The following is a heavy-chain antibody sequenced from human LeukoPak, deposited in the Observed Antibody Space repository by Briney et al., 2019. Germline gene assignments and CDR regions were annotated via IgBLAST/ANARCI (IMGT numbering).Heavy chain of an antibody. CDR3: AKDRVRYYDSSGTLDAFDI. Sequence: GGSLRLSCAASGFTFSSYAMSWVRQAPGKGLEWVSAISGSGGSTYYADSVKGRFTISRDNSKNTLYLQMNSLRAEDTAVYYCAKDRVRYYDSSGTLDAFDIWGQGTMVTISS. D-gene: IGHD3-22*01. V-gene: IGHV3-23*01. J-gene: IGHJ3*02. CDR1: GFTFSSYA. CDR2: ISGSGGST.